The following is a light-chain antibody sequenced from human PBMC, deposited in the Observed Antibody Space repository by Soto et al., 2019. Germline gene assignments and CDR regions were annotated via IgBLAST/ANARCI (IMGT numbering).Light chain of an antibody. CDR1: QSVSSN. V-gene: IGKV3-15*01. J-gene: IGKJ1*01. CDR2: GAS. CDR3: QQYNNWPPWP. Sequence: EVVMTQSPATLSVSPGERATLSCRASQSVSSNLAWYQQKPGQAPRLLIYGASTRATGIPARFSGSGSGTEFTRTISSLPSEDFAVYYCQQYNNWPPWPFGQGTKVQI.